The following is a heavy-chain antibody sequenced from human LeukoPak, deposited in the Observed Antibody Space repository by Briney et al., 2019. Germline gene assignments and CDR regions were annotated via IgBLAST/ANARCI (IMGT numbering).Heavy chain of an antibody. V-gene: IGHV4-38-2*02. CDR1: GYSISSGYY. CDR2: IYHSGST. CDR3: ARKNVLLWFGELLPAHSFDY. D-gene: IGHD3-10*01. Sequence: SETLSLTCTVSGYSISSGYYWGWIRPPPGKGLEWIGSIYHSGSTYYNPSLKSRVTISVDTSKNQFSLKLSSVTAADTAVYYCARKNVLLWFGELLPAHSFDYWGQGTLVTVSS. J-gene: IGHJ4*02.